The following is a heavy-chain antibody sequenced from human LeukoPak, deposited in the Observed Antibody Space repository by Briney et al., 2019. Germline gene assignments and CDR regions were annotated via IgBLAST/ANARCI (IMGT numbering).Heavy chain of an antibody. D-gene: IGHD1/OR15-1a*01. V-gene: IGHV1-69*04. J-gene: IGHJ6*02. Sequence: ASVKVSCKASGGTFSSYAISWVRQAPGQGLEWMGRIIPIFGIANYAQKFQGRVTITADKSTSTAYMALSSLRSEDTAVYYCAREDGVEQPGMDVWGQGATVTVSS. CDR3: AREDGVEQPGMDV. CDR2: IIPIFGIA. CDR1: GGTFSSYA.